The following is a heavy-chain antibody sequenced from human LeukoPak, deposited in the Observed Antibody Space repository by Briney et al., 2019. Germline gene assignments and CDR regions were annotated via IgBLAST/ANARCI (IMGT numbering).Heavy chain of an antibody. Sequence: SVKVSCKASGGTFITYGISWVRQAPGQRLEWMGRIIPLLGTTDYAEKFQGTVTITADKSTNTAYMELSSLSSEDTATYYCAGDNFGDFAPGAFDMWGQGTMVTVSS. V-gene: IGHV1-69*04. D-gene: IGHD1-1*01. CDR3: AGDNFGDFAPGAFDM. CDR1: GGTFITYG. J-gene: IGHJ3*02. CDR2: IIPLLGTT.